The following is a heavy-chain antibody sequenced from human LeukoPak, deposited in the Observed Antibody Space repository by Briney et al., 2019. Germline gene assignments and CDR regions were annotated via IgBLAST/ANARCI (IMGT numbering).Heavy chain of an antibody. Sequence: SETLSLTCTVSGGSISSSSYYWGWIRQPPGKGLEWIGSIYYSGSTYYNPSLKSRVTISVDTSKNQFSLRLSSVTAADTAVYYCARQYSYGSFDYWGQGTLVTVSS. J-gene: IGHJ4*02. CDR1: GGSISSSSYY. CDR3: ARQYSYGSFDY. CDR2: IYYSGST. D-gene: IGHD5-18*01. V-gene: IGHV4-39*01.